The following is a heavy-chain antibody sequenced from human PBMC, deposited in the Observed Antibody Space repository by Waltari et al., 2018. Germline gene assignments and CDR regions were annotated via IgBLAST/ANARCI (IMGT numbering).Heavy chain of an antibody. J-gene: IGHJ3*02. CDR2: IYPGDSDT. D-gene: IGHD2-2*02. V-gene: IGHV5-51*01. CDR1: GYSFTNYW. CDR3: ATQGAVVSAAIPGAFDM. Sequence: EVQLVQSGAELKKPGESLKISCKGSGYSFTNYWIGWVRQMPGKGLEWMGIIYPGDSDTRYSPSFRGQVTFSVDKSIYTAYLQWSSLKASDTAMYYCATQGAVVSAAIPGAFDMWGQGTMVTVSS.